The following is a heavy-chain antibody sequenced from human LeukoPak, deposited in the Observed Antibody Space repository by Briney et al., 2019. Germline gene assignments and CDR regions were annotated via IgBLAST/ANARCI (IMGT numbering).Heavy chain of an antibody. CDR2: IYHSGST. D-gene: IGHD4-11*01. J-gene: IGHJ4*02. Sequence: SQTLSLTCAVSGGSISSGGYSWSWIRQPPGKGLEWIGYIYHSGSTYSNPSLNSRVTISVDRSKNQFSLKLSSVTAADTAVYYCARAHDYQYYFDYWGQGTLVTVS. V-gene: IGHV4-30-2*01. CDR3: ARAHDYQYYFDY. CDR1: GGSISSGGYS.